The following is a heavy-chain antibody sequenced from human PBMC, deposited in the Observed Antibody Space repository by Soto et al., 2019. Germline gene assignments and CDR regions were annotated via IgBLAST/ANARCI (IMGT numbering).Heavy chain of an antibody. V-gene: IGHV3-7*01. J-gene: IGHJ3*01. CDR2: INRDGSDK. CDR1: GFPLRNYW. CDR3: VRDSDVVIGPVVLDAYDL. D-gene: IGHD2-2*01. Sequence: EVQLVESGGALVQPGESLRLSCTASGFPLRNYWMQWVRQAPGKGLEWVANINRDGSDKKYVDSVKGRFTISRDNAKNTVYLQMNRLRAEDAAVYYCVRDSDVVIGPVVLDAYDLWGQGTWVTVSS.